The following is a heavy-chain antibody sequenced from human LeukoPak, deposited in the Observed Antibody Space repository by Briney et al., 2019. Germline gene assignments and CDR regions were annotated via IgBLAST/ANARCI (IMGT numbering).Heavy chain of an antibody. CDR2: IYYSGST. CDR3: ARPRYYYDSSGYYLNWFDP. J-gene: IGHJ5*02. D-gene: IGHD3-22*01. Sequence: SETPSLTCAVSGGSISRSNWWSWVRQPPGKGLEWIGEIYYSGSTNYNPSLKSRVTISIDKSKNQFSLKLSSVTAADTAVYYCARPRYYYDSSGYYLNWFDPWGQGTLVTVSS. CDR1: GGSISRSNW. V-gene: IGHV4-4*02.